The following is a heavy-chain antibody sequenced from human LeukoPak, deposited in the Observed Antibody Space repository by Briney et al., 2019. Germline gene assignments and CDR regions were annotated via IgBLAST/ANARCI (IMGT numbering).Heavy chain of an antibody. Sequence: GGSLRLSCAASGFTFSSCAMHWVRQAPGKGLEWVAVISYDGSNKYYADSVKGRFIISRDNSKNTLYLQMSSLRAEDTAVYFCARDPKGGFSYGWGAFDIWGQGTMVTVSS. J-gene: IGHJ3*02. CDR1: GFTFSSCA. CDR2: ISYDGSNK. V-gene: IGHV3-30*04. D-gene: IGHD5-18*01. CDR3: ARDPKGGFSYGWGAFDI.